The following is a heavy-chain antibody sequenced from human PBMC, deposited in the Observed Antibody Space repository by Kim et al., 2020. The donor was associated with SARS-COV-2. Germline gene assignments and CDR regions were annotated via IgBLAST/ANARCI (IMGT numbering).Heavy chain of an antibody. Sequence: GESLKISCKGSGYSFNNYWIGWVRQMPGKGLEWMGIIYPGDSDTRYSPSFQGQVTISADKSISTAYLQWSSLKASDTAMYYCARYTTEYSSGWYTSWYFDLWGRGTLVTVSS. V-gene: IGHV5-51*01. CDR2: IYPGDSDT. CDR3: ARYTTEYSSGWYTSWYFDL. D-gene: IGHD6-19*01. CDR1: GYSFNNYW. J-gene: IGHJ2*01.